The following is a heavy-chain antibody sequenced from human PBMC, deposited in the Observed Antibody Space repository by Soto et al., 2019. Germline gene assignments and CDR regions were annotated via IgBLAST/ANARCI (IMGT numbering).Heavy chain of an antibody. CDR1: CDSISRYY. J-gene: IGHJ5*02. CDR2: LYYNGST. D-gene: IGHD5-18*01. V-gene: IGHV4-59*01. Sequence: SETLSLPCTVSCDSISRYYWSWIRQPPGKGLEWIGYLYYNGSTNYNPSLKSRVAISTDTPKNQFSLRLSSVTAADTAVYYCARVYSYGYNWFDPWGQGTRVTVSS. CDR3: ARVYSYGYNWFDP.